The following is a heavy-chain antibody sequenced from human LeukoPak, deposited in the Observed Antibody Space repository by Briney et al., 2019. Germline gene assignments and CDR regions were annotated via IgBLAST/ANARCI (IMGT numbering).Heavy chain of an antibody. D-gene: IGHD1-26*01. CDR1: GYTFTSYG. Sequence: GASVKVSCKASGYTFTSYGISWVRQAPGQGLEWMGWISAYNGNTNYAQKLQGRVTMTTDTSTSTAYMELRSLRSDDTAVYYCALSPARGGSYYLFDYWGQGTLVTVSS. V-gene: IGHV1-18*01. CDR3: ALSPARGGSYYLFDY. CDR2: ISAYNGNT. J-gene: IGHJ4*02.